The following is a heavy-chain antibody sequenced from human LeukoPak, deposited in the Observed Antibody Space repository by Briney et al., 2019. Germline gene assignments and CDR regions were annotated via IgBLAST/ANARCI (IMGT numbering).Heavy chain of an antibody. CDR3: ARDLGSGIAEPFDH. J-gene: IGHJ4*02. CDR1: GGTFSSYA. V-gene: IGHV1-69*13. D-gene: IGHD6-13*01. CDR2: IIPIFGTA. Sequence: SVKVSCKASGGTFSSYAISWVRQAPGQGLEWMGGIIPIFGTANYAQKFQGRVTITADESTSTTYMELRSLRSDDTAVYYCARDLGSGIAEPFDHWGQGTLVTVSS.